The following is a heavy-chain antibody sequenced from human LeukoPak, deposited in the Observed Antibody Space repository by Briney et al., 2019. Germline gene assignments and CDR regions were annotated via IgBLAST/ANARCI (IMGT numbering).Heavy chain of an antibody. Sequence: GASVKVSCKATGYTFTRYYMHWVRQDPGQGLEWMGIINPSVGSTSYAQKFQGRVTMTRDMSTSTVYMELSSLRSEDTAVYYCASYGGDSSMDQGLQAAFDIWGQGTMVTVSS. CDR3: ASYGGDSSMDQGLQAAFDI. D-gene: IGHD3-22*01. V-gene: IGHV1-46*01. CDR1: GYTFTRYY. J-gene: IGHJ3*02. CDR2: INPSVGST.